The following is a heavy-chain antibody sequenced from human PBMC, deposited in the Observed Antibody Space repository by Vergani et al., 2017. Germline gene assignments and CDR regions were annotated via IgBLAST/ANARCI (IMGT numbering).Heavy chain of an antibody. V-gene: IGHV3-33*06. CDR1: GFRFSSYG. Sequence: QVQLVESGGGVVQPGRSLRLSCAASGFRFSSYGMNWVRQAPGKGLEWVAVIWYDGSNKYYADSVKGRFTISRDNSQNTVNLQMNSLRPEDTALYHCAKAQASILVVPAANAFDIWGQGTMVTVSS. D-gene: IGHD2-2*01. J-gene: IGHJ3*02. CDR2: IWYDGSNK. CDR3: AKAQASILVVPAANAFDI.